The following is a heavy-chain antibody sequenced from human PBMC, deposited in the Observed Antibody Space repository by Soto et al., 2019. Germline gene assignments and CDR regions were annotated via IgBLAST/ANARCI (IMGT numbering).Heavy chain of an antibody. CDR2: IYYSGST. V-gene: IGHV4-59*01. Sequence: SETLSLTCTVSGGSISSYYWSWIRQPPGKGLEWIGYIYYSGSTNYNPSLKSRVTISVDTSKNQFSLKLSSVTAADTAVYYCARESSSWHPIGYYYYMDVWGKGTTVTVSS. D-gene: IGHD6-13*01. CDR1: GGSISSYY. J-gene: IGHJ6*03. CDR3: ARESSSWHPIGYYYYMDV.